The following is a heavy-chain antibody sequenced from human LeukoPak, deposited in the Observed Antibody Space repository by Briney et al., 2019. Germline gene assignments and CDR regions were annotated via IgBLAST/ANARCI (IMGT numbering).Heavy chain of an antibody. V-gene: IGHV5-10-1*01. CDR2: IDPSDSYT. Sequence: GESLKISCKGSGYSFTSYWISWVRQMPGKGLEWMGRIDPSDSYTNYGPSFQGHVTISADKSISTAYLQWSSLKASDTAMYYCAKSYCGGDCSHAFDIWGQGTMVTVSS. CDR1: GYSFTSYW. J-gene: IGHJ3*02. CDR3: AKSYCGGDCSHAFDI. D-gene: IGHD2-21*02.